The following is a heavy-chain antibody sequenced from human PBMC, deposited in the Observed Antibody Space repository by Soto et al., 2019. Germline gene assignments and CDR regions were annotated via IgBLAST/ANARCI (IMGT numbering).Heavy chain of an antibody. V-gene: IGHV3-11*01. CDR2: ITGSGKTI. J-gene: IGHJ5*02. D-gene: IGHD2-15*01. CDR3: ARAKDLGNWFDR. Sequence: QVQLVESGGGLVKPGGSLRLSCAASGFTFSDNYMSWIRQAPGKGLEWVSYITGSGKTIYYADSVKGRFTISRDNAKNSLYLKMNSLRADDTAVYYCARAKDLGNWFDRWGQGTLVTVSS. CDR1: GFTFSDNY.